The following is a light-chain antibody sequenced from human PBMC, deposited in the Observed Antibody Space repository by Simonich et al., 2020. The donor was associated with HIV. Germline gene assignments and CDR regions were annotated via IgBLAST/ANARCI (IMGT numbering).Light chain of an antibody. CDR3: QQSYNTPLT. V-gene: IGKV1-39*01. Sequence: DIQMTQSPSSLPASVVDRVTITCRASQSIRRYLNWYQQKPGKAPKLLIYTASSLQSGVPSRFSGSGSGTDFTLTISSLQPEDFATYYCQQSYNTPLTFGGGTKVEIK. CDR1: QSIRRY. CDR2: TAS. J-gene: IGKJ4*01.